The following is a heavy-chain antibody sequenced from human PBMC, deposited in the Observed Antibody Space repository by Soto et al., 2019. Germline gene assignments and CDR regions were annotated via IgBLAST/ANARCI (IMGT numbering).Heavy chain of an antibody. CDR3: TGDRNNRVWYKY. Sequence: QVQLQESGPGLVKPSETLSLSCTVSGDPISRYHWSWIRQTPGKGLEWIGYVHNSGSTSYNPSLKSRVTISIDTSRKQFSLTLRSVTAADTAVYYCTGDRNNRVWYKYWGKGTLVTVSS. CDR1: GDPISRYH. J-gene: IGHJ4*02. V-gene: IGHV4-59*01. D-gene: IGHD6-19*01. CDR2: VHNSGST.